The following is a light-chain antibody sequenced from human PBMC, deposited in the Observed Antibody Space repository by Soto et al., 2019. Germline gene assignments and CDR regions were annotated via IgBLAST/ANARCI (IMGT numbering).Light chain of an antibody. V-gene: IGKV1-5*03. J-gene: IGKJ2*01. CDR2: KAS. CDR1: QSVSSW. CDR3: QQYSHYTS. Sequence: DIQMTQSPYTLSASVGDRVTITCRASQSVSSWLAWYQHKPGKAPKLLISKASRLQSGVPSRFSGSVSGTEFTLTISSLQPDDSATYYCQQYSHYTSFGQGTKLEL.